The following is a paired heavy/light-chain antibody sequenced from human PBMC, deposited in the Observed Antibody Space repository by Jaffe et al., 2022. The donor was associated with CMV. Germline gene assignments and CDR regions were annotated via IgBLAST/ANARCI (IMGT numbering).Heavy chain of an antibody. Sequence: QVQLVQSGAEVKKPGASVKVSCKASGYTFTSYGVSWVRQAPGRGLEWMGWISAYNGNTNYAQKLQGRVTMTTDTSTSTAYMELRSLKFDDTAVYYCARGNWNDERFGDGFDIWGQGTMVTVSS. D-gene: IGHD1-1*01. CDR1: GYTFTSYG. CDR2: ISAYNGNT. V-gene: IGHV1-18*01. CDR3: ARGNWNDERFGDGFDI. J-gene: IGHJ3*02.
Light chain of an antibody. CDR2: AAS. Sequence: DIQMTQSPSSLSASVGDRVTITCRASQSISTYLNWYQHKPGKAPKLLIYAASSLQSGVPSRFSGSGSGTDFTLTISSLQPEDFATYCCQQTYSTPLTFGQGTKVEI. J-gene: IGKJ1*01. V-gene: IGKV1-39*01. CDR1: QSISTY. CDR3: QQTYSTPLT.